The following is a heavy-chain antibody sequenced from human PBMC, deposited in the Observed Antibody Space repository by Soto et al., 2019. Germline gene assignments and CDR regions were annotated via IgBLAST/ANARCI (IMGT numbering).Heavy chain of an antibody. CDR2: IWSDGSNK. D-gene: IGHD6-13*01. CDR3: ARDLGSSWYPEYFQH. J-gene: IGHJ1*01. V-gene: IGHV3-33*01. Sequence: PGGSLRLSCAASGFTFSSYGMHWVRQAPGKGLEWVAVIWSDGSNKYYADSVKGRFTISRDNSKNTLYLQMNSLRAEDTAVYYCARDLGSSWYPEYFQHWGQGTLVTVSS. CDR1: GFTFSSYG.